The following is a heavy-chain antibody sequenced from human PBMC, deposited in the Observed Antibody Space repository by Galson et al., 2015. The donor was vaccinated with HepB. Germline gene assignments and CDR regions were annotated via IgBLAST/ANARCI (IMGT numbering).Heavy chain of an antibody. CDR2: IYYTGKT. D-gene: IGHD3-3*01. J-gene: IGHJ4*02. V-gene: IGHV4-39*01. Sequence: SETLSLTCSVSGGSVTSSNHYWDWIRQSPGKGLEWMGGIYYTGKTYYNPSLNSRVTISVDTPKNQFSLQLNSVTAADTALYYCARRRHFGLWSDRIVDDYSGPLRRPPSDYPRTYYFDYWGRGILVTVS. CDR3: ARRRHFGLWSDRIVDDYSGPLRRPPSDYPRTYYFDY. CDR1: GGSVTSSNHY.